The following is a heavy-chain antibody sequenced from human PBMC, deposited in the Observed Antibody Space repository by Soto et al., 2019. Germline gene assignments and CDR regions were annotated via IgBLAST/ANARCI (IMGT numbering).Heavy chain of an antibody. J-gene: IGHJ4*02. CDR3: AREEGSGSKPQRKYFDY. Sequence: NPSETLSLTCTVSGGSISSSSYYWGWIRQPPGKGLEWIGSIYYSGSTYYNPSLKSRVTISVDTSKNQFSLKLSSVTAADTAVYYCAREEGSGSKPQRKYFDYWGQGTLVTVSS. D-gene: IGHD6-19*01. CDR1: GGSISSSSYY. V-gene: IGHV4-39*02. CDR2: IYYSGST.